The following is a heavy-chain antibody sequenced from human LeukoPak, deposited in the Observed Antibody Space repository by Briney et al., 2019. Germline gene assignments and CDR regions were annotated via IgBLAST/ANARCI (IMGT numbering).Heavy chain of an antibody. CDR1: GLTFSSFT. D-gene: IGHD2-2*01. V-gene: IGHV3-21*01. CDR2: ISGSGSYI. J-gene: IGHJ4*02. Sequence: GGSLRLSCAASGLTFSSFTMNWVRQAPGKGLEWVSSISGSGSYIYYADSVKGRLTISRDNAKNSLYLQMNSLRAEDTAVYYCAKGCSSTSCYGDWGQGTLVTVSS. CDR3: AKGCSSTSCYGD.